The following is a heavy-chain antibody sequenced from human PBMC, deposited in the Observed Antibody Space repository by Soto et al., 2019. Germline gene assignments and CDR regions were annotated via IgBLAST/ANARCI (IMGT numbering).Heavy chain of an antibody. Sequence: GGSLRLSCAASGFTFSSYGMHWVRQAPGKGLEWVAVIWYDGSNKYYADSVKGRFTISRDNSKNTLYLQMNSLRAEDTAVYYCARGYCTNGVCELDYWGQGTLVTVSS. D-gene: IGHD2-8*01. J-gene: IGHJ4*02. CDR1: GFTFSSYG. CDR3: ARGYCTNGVCELDY. V-gene: IGHV3-33*01. CDR2: IWYDGSNK.